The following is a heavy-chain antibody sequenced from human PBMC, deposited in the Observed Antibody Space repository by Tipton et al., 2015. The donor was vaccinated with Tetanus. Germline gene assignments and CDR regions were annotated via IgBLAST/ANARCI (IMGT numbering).Heavy chain of an antibody. CDR3: ARHSGWYNFFNGVDV. CDR2: IYFSGHT. J-gene: IGHJ6*02. Sequence: TLSLTCTVSGGSISSYYWSWIRQPPGKGLEWIGYIYFSGHTKYNPSFKSRVTFSLDTSQNQISLQLTSVTAADTAVYYCARHSGWYNFFNGVDVWGLGTTVTVS. CDR1: GGSISSYY. D-gene: IGHD6-19*01. V-gene: IGHV4-59*01.